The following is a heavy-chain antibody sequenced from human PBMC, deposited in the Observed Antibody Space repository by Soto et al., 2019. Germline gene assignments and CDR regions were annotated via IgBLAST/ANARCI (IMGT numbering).Heavy chain of an antibody. Sequence: SETLSLTCTVSGGSISSYYWSWIRQPPGKGLEWIGSIYYSGSTNYNPSLKSRVTISVGTSKNQFSLKLSSVTAADTAVYYCARTAGRFPTNYLPYSAVRGNGTTDPV. D-gene: IGHD4-4*01. CDR1: GGSISSYY. CDR2: IYYSGST. V-gene: IGHV4-59*01. CDR3: ARTAGRFPTNYLPYSAV. J-gene: IGHJ6*03.